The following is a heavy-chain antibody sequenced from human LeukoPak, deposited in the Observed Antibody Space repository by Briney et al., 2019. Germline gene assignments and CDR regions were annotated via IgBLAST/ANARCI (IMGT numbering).Heavy chain of an antibody. CDR3: ARNNWGIDY. J-gene: IGHJ4*02. D-gene: IGHD7-27*01. V-gene: IGHV3-74*01. CDR2: INSDGSDT. CDR1: GFTFRNHW. Sequence: GGSLRLSCAASGFTFRNHWMHWVRQAPGKGLVWVARINSDGSDTSHADSVEGRFTISRDNAKDTLYLQMNSLRVEDTAVYYCARNNWGIDYWGQRTLVAVSS.